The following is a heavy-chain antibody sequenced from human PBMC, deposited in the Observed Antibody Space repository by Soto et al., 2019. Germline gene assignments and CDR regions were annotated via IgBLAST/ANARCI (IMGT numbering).Heavy chain of an antibody. D-gene: IGHD1-7*01. V-gene: IGHV3-23*01. CDR2: ISGSATST. CDR3: AKGGPAGTTKLYYFDY. Sequence: EVQLLESGGGLVPPGGSLRLSCAASGFTFTSYAMTWVRQAPGKGLEWVSGISGSATSTYYADSVKGRFTISRDNSKNTLYLQMNSLRAEDTAVYYCAKGGPAGTTKLYYFDYWGQGTLVTVSS. CDR1: GFTFTSYA. J-gene: IGHJ4*02.